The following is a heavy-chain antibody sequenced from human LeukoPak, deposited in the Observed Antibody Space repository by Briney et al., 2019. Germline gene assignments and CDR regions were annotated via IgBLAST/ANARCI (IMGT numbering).Heavy chain of an antibody. CDR1: GGSFSGYY. CDR3: AREPYCSSTSCYTRHWFDP. V-gene: IGHV4-34*01. CDR2: INHSGST. Sequence: SETLSLTCAVYGGSFSGYYWSWIRQPPGKGLEWIGEINHSGSTNYNPPLKSRVTISVDTSKNQFSLKLSSVTAADTAVYYCAREPYCSSTSCYTRHWFDPWGQGTLVTVSS. D-gene: IGHD2-2*01. J-gene: IGHJ5*02.